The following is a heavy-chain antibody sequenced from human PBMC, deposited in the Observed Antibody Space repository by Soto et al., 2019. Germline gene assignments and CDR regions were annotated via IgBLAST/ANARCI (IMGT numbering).Heavy chain of an antibody. CDR3: ARSQRNYDFWSGSPYYFDY. CDR2: IYYSGST. J-gene: IGHJ4*02. D-gene: IGHD3-3*01. Sequence: QVQLQESGPGLVKPSQTLSLTCTVSGGSISSGDYYWSWIRQPPGKGLEWIGYIYYSGSTYYNPSLKSRVTISVETSKNQFSLKLSSVTAADTAVYYCARSQRNYDFWSGSPYYFDYWGQGTLVTVSS. V-gene: IGHV4-30-4*01. CDR1: GGSISSGDYY.